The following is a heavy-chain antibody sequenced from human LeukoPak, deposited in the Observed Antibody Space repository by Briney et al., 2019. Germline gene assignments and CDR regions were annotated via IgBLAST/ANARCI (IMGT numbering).Heavy chain of an antibody. D-gene: IGHD4-23*01. CDR1: GGTFGSYA. CDR2: IIPILGIA. Sequence: SSVKVSCKASGGTFGSYAISWVRQAPGQGLEWMGRIIPILGIANYAQKFQGRVTITADKSTSTAYMELSSLRSEDTAVYYCARDSERSGGIDYGGNSRVDDYWGQGTLVTVSS. CDR3: ARDSERSGGIDYGGNSRVDDY. J-gene: IGHJ4*02. V-gene: IGHV1-69*04.